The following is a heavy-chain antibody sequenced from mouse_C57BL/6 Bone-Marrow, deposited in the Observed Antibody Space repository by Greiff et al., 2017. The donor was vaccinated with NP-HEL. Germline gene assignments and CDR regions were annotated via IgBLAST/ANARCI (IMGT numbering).Heavy chain of an antibody. Sequence: QVQLQQPGAELVMPGASVKLSCKASGYTFTSYWMHWVKQRPGQGLEWIGEIDPSDSYTNYNQKFKGKSTLTVDKSSSTAYMQLSSLTSEDSAVYYCARGYDDAEGLCYFDYWGQGTTLTVSS. J-gene: IGHJ2*01. D-gene: IGHD2-2*01. CDR3: ARGYDDAEGLCYFDY. CDR2: IDPSDSYT. V-gene: IGHV1-69*01. CDR1: GYTFTSYW.